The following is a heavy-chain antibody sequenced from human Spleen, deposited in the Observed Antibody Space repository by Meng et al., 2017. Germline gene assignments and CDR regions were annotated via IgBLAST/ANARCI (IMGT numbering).Heavy chain of an antibody. V-gene: IGHV4-4*02. Sequence: SETLSLTCAVSGGSINTNHWWNWVRQPPGRGLEWIGQIWHGVSTNYNPSLKSRVTISVDKSKNQFSLELRSVTAADTAVYFCAREYCDTDGCNFVSMDVWGPGTMVTVSS. CDR2: IWHGVST. D-gene: IGHD5-24*01. CDR3: AREYCDTDGCNFVSMDV. J-gene: IGHJ6*02. CDR1: GGSINTNHW.